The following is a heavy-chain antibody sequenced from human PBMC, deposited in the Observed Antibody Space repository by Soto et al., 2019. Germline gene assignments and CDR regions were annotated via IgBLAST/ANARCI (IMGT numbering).Heavy chain of an antibody. CDR1: GFTFSDFW. Sequence: GGSLTLSCEASGFTFSDFWMSWVRQAPGKGLEWVANIKGDGSEKRYVDSVRGRFTISRDNAKNTLNLQMNSLRADDTAIYYCARARRGAPYFYTMDLWGQGTTVTVSS. D-gene: IGHD3-10*01. J-gene: IGHJ6*02. V-gene: IGHV3-7*03. CDR2: IKGDGSEK. CDR3: ARARRGAPYFYTMDL.